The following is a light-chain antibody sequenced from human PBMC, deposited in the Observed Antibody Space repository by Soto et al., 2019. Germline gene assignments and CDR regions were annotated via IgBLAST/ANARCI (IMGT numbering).Light chain of an antibody. J-gene: IGLJ2*01. CDR1: NLGSKR. CDR3: QVGEV. Sequence: SYELTQPPSVSVAPGKTARITCGGNNLGSKRVHWYQQKPGQAPVLVIYYDSDRPSGIPERFSGSNSGNTATLTISRVEAGDEADYYCQVGEVFGGGTKLTVL. V-gene: IGLV3-21*01. CDR2: YDS.